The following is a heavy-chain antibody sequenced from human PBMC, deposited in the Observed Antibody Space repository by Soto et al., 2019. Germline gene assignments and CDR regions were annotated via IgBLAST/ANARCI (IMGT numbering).Heavy chain of an antibody. J-gene: IGHJ6*02. CDR1: GGSISSYY. CDR2: IYYSGST. V-gene: IGHV4-59*01. D-gene: IGHD1-26*01. CDR3: ARRVGATMRGYYYGMDV. Sequence: ETLSLTCTVSGGSISSYYWSWIRQPPGKGLEWIGYIYYSGSTNYNPSLKSRVTISVDTSKNQFSLKLSSVTAADTAVYYCARRVGATMRGYYYGMDVWGQGTTVTVSS.